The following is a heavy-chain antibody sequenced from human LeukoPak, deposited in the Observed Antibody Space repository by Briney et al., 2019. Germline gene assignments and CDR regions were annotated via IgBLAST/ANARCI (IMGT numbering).Heavy chain of an antibody. Sequence: GGSLRLSCAASGFTFSSYSMHWVRQAPGKGLEWVAVIWYDGSNKYYADSVKGRFTISRDNSKNTLYLQMNSLRAEDTAVYYCAREYYYDSSGLSPWGQGTLVTVSS. CDR2: IWYDGSNK. D-gene: IGHD3-22*01. CDR1: GFTFSSYS. J-gene: IGHJ5*02. CDR3: AREYYYDSSGLSP. V-gene: IGHV3-33*01.